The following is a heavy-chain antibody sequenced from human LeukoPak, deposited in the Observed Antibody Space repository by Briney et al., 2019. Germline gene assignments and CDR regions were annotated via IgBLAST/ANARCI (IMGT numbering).Heavy chain of an antibody. Sequence: ASVKVSCKASGYTFIGYYVHWVRQAPGQGLEWMGWINSKSGGTNYAQKFQGRVAMTRDTSISTAYMELSRLRSGDTAVYYCATGKAVSFYYFDYWGQGTQVTVSS. D-gene: IGHD3-3*02. CDR2: INSKSGGT. CDR3: ATGKAVSFYYFDY. J-gene: IGHJ4*02. CDR1: GYTFIGYY. V-gene: IGHV1-2*02.